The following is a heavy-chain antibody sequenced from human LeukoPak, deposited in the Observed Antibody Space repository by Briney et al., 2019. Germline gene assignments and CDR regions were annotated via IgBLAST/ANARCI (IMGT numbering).Heavy chain of an antibody. V-gene: IGHV3-66*01. CDR2: IYSGGST. Sequence: GGSLRLSCAASGFTVSSNYMSWVRQAPGKGLEWVSVIYSGGSTYYADSVKGRFTISRDNSKNTLYLQMNSLRAEDTAVYYCAKDREYGSGSYYTQWGQGTLVTVSS. D-gene: IGHD3-10*01. CDR3: AKDREYGSGSYYTQ. J-gene: IGHJ4*02. CDR1: GFTVSSNY.